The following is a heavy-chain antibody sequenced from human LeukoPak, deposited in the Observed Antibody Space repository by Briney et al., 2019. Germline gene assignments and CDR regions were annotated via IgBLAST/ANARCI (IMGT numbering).Heavy chain of an antibody. CDR2: IIPIFGTA. V-gene: IGHV1-69*05. J-gene: IGHJ4*02. D-gene: IGHD1-1*01. CDR3: ARTSVQLERRHLWLFDY. Sequence: GSSVKVSCKASGGTFSSYAISWVRQAPGQGLEWMGGIIPIFGTANYAQKFRGRVTITTDESTSTAYMELSSLRSEDTAVYYCARTSVQLERRHLWLFDYWGQGTLVTVSS. CDR1: GGTFSSYA.